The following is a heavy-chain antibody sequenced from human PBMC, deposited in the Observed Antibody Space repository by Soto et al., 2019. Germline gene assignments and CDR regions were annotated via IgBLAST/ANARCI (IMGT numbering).Heavy chain of an antibody. Sequence: GGSLRLSCAASGFTFSNYAMSWVRQAPGKGLEWVSAMSSSGGSTYYADSVKGRFTISRDNSKNTLYLQMNSLRAEDTAVYDCAKERIWDYDILTGFQGQYTWFDPWGQGTLVTVSS. V-gene: IGHV3-23*01. CDR2: MSSSGGST. J-gene: IGHJ5*02. CDR3: AKERIWDYDILTGFQGQYTWFDP. D-gene: IGHD3-9*01. CDR1: GFTFSNYA.